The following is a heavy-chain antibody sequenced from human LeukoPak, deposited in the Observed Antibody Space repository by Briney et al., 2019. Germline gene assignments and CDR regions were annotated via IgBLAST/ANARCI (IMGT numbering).Heavy chain of an antibody. CDR3: ARDGGGSYYYFLDY. D-gene: IGHD1-26*01. Sequence: GGSLRLSCAASGFTFDDYGMSWVRQAPGKGLEWVSGINWNGGSTGYADSVKGRFTISRDNAKNSLYLQMNSLRAEDTALYHCARDGGGSYYYFLDYWGQGTLVTVSS. V-gene: IGHV3-20*01. CDR2: INWNGGST. CDR1: GFTFDDYG. J-gene: IGHJ4*02.